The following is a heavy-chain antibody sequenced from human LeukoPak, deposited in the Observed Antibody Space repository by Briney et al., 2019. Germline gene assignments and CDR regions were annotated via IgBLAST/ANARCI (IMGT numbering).Heavy chain of an antibody. CDR3: ARPGDYAPYYYMDV. J-gene: IGHJ6*03. V-gene: IGHV4-34*01. CDR2: IYYSGST. Sequence: PSETLSLTCAVYGGSFSGYYWSWIRQPPGKGLEWIGSIYYSGSTYYNPSLKSRVTISVDTSKNQFSLKLSSVTAADTAVYYCARPGDYAPYYYMDVWGKGTTVTVSS. CDR1: GGSFSGYY. D-gene: IGHD4-17*01.